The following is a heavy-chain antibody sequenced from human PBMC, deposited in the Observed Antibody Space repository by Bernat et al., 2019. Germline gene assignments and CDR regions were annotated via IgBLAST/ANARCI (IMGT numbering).Heavy chain of an antibody. Sequence: QVQLVQSGAEVKKPGASVKVSCKASGYTFTSYDINWVRQASGQGLEWMGWMNPNSGNTGYAQKFQGRVIMTRNTSISTAYMELSSLTSEDTAVYYCARGQGYCSGGSCRALGYWGQGTLVTVSS. V-gene: IGHV1-8*01. D-gene: IGHD2-15*01. CDR1: GYTFTSYD. J-gene: IGHJ4*02. CDR2: MNPNSGNT. CDR3: ARGQGYCSGGSCRALGY.